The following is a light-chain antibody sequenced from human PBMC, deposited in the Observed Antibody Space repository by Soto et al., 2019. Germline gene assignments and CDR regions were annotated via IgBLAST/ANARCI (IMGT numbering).Light chain of an antibody. CDR3: QQYGSSPVA. Sequence: EIVLTQSPGTLSLSPGERATLSCRASQSVSSSYLAWYQQKPGQAPRLLIYGASSRATGIPDRFSGSGSGTDFTLTISRLEPEDFAVYYCQQYGSSPVAFGQGTKLEIK. CDR2: GAS. CDR1: QSVSSSY. V-gene: IGKV3-20*01. J-gene: IGKJ2*01.